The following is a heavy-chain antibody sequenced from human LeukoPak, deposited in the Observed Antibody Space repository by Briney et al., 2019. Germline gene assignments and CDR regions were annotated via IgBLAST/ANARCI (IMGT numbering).Heavy chain of an antibody. J-gene: IGHJ4*02. D-gene: IGHD3-22*01. Sequence: PGGSLRLSCAASGFTFSTHAMSWVRLAPGKGLEWVSAIGGSDGSTYYADSVKGRFTISRDNSKDTLYLQMNSLRAEDTAVYYCAKRDSSGSYPYYFGYWGQGTLVTVSS. V-gene: IGHV3-23*01. CDR1: GFTFSTHA. CDR2: IGGSDGST. CDR3: AKRDSSGSYPYYFGY.